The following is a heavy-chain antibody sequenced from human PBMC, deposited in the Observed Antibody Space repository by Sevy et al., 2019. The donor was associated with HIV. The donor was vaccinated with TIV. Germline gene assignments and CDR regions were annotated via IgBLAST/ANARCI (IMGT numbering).Heavy chain of an antibody. Sequence: GGSLRLSCAASGFTFSSYGMHWVRQAPGKGLEWVAVISYDGSNKYYADSVKGRFTISRDNSKNTLYLQMNTLRAEDTAVYYCAKEVIVGATYAVDYWGQGTLVTVSS. V-gene: IGHV3-30*18. D-gene: IGHD1-26*01. CDR2: ISYDGSNK. CDR1: GFTFSSYG. J-gene: IGHJ4*02. CDR3: AKEVIVGATYAVDY.